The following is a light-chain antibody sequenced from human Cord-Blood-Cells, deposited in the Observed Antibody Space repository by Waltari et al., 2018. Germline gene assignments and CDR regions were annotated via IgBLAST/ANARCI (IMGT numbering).Light chain of an antibody. CDR3: SSYTSSSTYV. CDR2: KVS. J-gene: IGLJ1*01. Sequence: QSALTQPASVSGSPGQSITISCTGTSSDVGGYNYVSWYQQHPGKAPKLIIYKVSKRPSGVSNRLSGSKSGNTASLTISGLQAEDEADYYCSSYTSSSTYVFGTGTKVTVL. V-gene: IGLV2-14*01. CDR1: SSDVGGYNY.